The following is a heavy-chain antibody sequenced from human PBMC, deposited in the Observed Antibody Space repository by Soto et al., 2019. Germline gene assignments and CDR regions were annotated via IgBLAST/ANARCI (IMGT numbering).Heavy chain of an antibody. CDR3: ARDLSIGLFDY. CDR1: GYSFTSYA. V-gene: IGHV1-18*01. J-gene: IGHJ4*02. Sequence: QVQLVQSGAGVKKPGASVKVSCKASGYSFTSYAISWVRQAPGQGLEWMGWISAYNGHTNYAQKLQGRVTMTTDTSTSTAYMELRSRTSDDTAVYYCARDLSIGLFDYWGQGTLVTVSS. CDR2: ISAYNGHT. D-gene: IGHD2-21*01.